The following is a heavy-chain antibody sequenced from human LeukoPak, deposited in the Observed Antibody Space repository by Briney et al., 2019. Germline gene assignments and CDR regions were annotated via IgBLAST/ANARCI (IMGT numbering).Heavy chain of an antibody. D-gene: IGHD3-16*01. CDR3: ARPTRVWGSN. Sequence: GGSLRLSCAASGFTFSSYAMSWVRQAPGKGLEWVAVISYDGSNKYYADSVKGRFTISRDNSKNTLYLQMNSLRAEDTAVYYCARPTRVWGSNWGQGTLVTVSS. J-gene: IGHJ4*02. CDR1: GFTFSSYA. V-gene: IGHV3-30*01. CDR2: ISYDGSNK.